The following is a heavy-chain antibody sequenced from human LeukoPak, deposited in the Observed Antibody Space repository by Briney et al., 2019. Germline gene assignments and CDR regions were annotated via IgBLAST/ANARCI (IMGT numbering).Heavy chain of an antibody. CDR1: GGSISSGAYY. V-gene: IGHV4-30-4*01. CDR2: IYYSGST. Sequence: SETLSLTCTVSGGSISSGAYYWSWIRQPPGKGLEWIGHIYYSGSTYYNPSLQSRVSLSVDTSKSQFSLILYSVTAADTAVYYCARGDSSSWSFKIWGQGSLVTVSS. D-gene: IGHD6-13*01. J-gene: IGHJ4*02. CDR3: ARGDSSSWSFKI.